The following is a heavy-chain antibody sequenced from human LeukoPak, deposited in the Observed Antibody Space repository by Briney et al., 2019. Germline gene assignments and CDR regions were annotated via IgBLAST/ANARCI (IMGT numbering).Heavy chain of an antibody. V-gene: IGHV4-4*09. CDR2: IYTSGST. J-gene: IGHJ5*02. Sequence: SETLSLTCTASGCSISSYYWSWIRQPPGKGLEWIGCIYTSGSTNYNPSLKSRVTISVDTSKNQFSLKLSSVTASDTAGYYCARLLGFNYWFDPWGQGTLVTVST. CDR3: ARLLGFNYWFDP. CDR1: GCSISSYY. D-gene: IGHD1-1*01.